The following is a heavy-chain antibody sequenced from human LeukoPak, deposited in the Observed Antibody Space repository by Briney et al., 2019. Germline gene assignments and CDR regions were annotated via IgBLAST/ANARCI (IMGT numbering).Heavy chain of an antibody. Sequence: SETLSLTCTVSGGSISSSSYYWGWIRQPPGKGLEWIGSIYYSGSTYYNPSLKSRVTISVDTSKNQFSLKLSSVTAADTAVYYCARGQVDTAMGYYYYYMDVWGKGTTVTVSS. D-gene: IGHD5-18*01. V-gene: IGHV4-39*07. J-gene: IGHJ6*03. CDR2: IYYSGST. CDR3: ARGQVDTAMGYYYYYMDV. CDR1: GGSISSSSYY.